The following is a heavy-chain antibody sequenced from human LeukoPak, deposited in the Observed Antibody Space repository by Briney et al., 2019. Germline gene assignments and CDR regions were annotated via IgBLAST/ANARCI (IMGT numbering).Heavy chain of an antibody. J-gene: IGHJ6*02. Sequence: ASVKVSCKASGCTFTSYGISWVRQAPGQGLEWMGWISAYNGNTNYAQKLQGRVTMTTDTSTSTAYMELRSLRSDDTAVYYCAREANLSGFYHYYGMDVWGQGTTVTVSS. CDR3: AREANLSGFYHYYGMDV. CDR1: GCTFTSYG. CDR2: ISAYNGNT. V-gene: IGHV1-18*01. D-gene: IGHD6-25*01.